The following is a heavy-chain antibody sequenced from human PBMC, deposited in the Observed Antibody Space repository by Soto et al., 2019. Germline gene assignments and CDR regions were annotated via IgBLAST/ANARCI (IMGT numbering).Heavy chain of an antibody. Sequence: PSETLSLTCAVYGGSFSGYYWTWIRQPPGTGLEWIGEINHSGSTNYNPSLKSRVTISVDTSKNQFSLKLSSVTAADTAVYYCARGLRDGSGSYLHPIFDYWGQGTLVNVS. J-gene: IGHJ4*02. CDR3: ARGLRDGSGSYLHPIFDY. CDR1: GGSFSGYY. V-gene: IGHV4-34*01. D-gene: IGHD3-10*01. CDR2: INHSGST.